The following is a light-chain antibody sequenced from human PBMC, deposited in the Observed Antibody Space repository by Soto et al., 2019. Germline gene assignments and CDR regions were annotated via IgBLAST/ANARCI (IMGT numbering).Light chain of an antibody. CDR1: RVISSW. CDR2: AAS. CDR3: QQANSFPLT. V-gene: IGKV1-12*01. J-gene: IGKJ4*01. Sequence: DIQMTQSPSSVSASVGDRVTITCRASRVISSWLAWYQQKPGKAPNLLIFAASSLQSGVPSRFSGSGSGTDFTLTISSLQPEDFATYYCQQANSFPLTVGGGTKVEIK.